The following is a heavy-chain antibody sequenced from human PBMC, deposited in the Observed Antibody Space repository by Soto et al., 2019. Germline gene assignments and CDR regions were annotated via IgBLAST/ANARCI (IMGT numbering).Heavy chain of an antibody. J-gene: IGHJ4*02. CDR2: ITTGSNYI. Sequence: EVQLVESGGGLVKPGGSLRLSCAASGFTFSSYSMNWVRQAPGKGLEWVSSITTGSNYICYADSVKGRFTISRDNARNSLYLQMNSLRAEDTAVYYCARSYYYDTSGYYGAFDYWGQGTLVTVSS. D-gene: IGHD3-22*01. V-gene: IGHV3-21*01. CDR1: GFTFSSYS. CDR3: ARSYYYDTSGYYGAFDY.